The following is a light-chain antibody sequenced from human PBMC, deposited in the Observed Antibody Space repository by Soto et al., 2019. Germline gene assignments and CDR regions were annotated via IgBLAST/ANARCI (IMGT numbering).Light chain of an antibody. CDR2: KAS. V-gene: IGKV1-5*03. Sequence: DVQMTQSPSTLSASVGERVTITCRASQSVSTLLAWYQQKPGKAPKLLIYKASSLESGVPSRFSGIGSGTDFTLTISSLQPDDFGTYYCQQYNRYSPWAFGQGTKVEIK. CDR3: QQYNRYSPWA. CDR1: QSVSTL. J-gene: IGKJ1*01.